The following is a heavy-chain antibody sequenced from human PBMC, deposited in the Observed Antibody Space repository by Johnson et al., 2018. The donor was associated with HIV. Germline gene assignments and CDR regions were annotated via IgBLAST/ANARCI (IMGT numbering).Heavy chain of an antibody. Sequence: HVQLVESGGGVVQPGRSLRLSCAASGFTFSSYAMHWVRQAPGKGLEWVAVISYDGSNKYYADSVKGRFPISRDNSKNTLFLQMNSLRVEDTAVYYCARLKNGACDIWGQGTMVTVSS. CDR1: GFTFSSYA. CDR3: ARLKNGACDI. D-gene: IGHD2-8*01. V-gene: IGHV3-30*14. CDR2: ISYDGSNK. J-gene: IGHJ3*02.